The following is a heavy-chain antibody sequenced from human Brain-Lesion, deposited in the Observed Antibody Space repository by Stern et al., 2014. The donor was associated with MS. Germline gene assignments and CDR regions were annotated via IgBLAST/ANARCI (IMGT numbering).Heavy chain of an antibody. CDR1: GYTLTGYY. Sequence: QVQLVQSGAEVKKPGASVKVSCKAAGYTLTGYYIHWARQAPGQGLEWMAWIHPNTGGTKYAQQFQGRVPMTRDTSIGTSYTDLSSLTSDDTAVYYCARVQRGITIFGVVTDYYYLGMDVWGQGTTVTVSS. D-gene: IGHD3-3*01. J-gene: IGHJ6*02. CDR3: ARVQRGITIFGVVTDYYYLGMDV. CDR2: IHPNTGGT. V-gene: IGHV1-2*02.